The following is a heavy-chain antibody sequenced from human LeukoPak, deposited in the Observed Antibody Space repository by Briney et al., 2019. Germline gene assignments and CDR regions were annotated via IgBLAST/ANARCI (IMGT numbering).Heavy chain of an antibody. J-gene: IGHJ4*02. Sequence: PSETLSLTCAVYGGSFSGYYWGWIRQPPGKGLEWIGSIYHSGSTYYNPSLKSRVTISVDTSKNQFSLKLSSVTAADTAVYYCASYGDYSAAVYFDYWGQGTLVTVSS. CDR3: ASYGDYSAAVYFDY. V-gene: IGHV4-38-2*01. CDR2: IYHSGST. D-gene: IGHD4-17*01. CDR1: GGSFSGYY.